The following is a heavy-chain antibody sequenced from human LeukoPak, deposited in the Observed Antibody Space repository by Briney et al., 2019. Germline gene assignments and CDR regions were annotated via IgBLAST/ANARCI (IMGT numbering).Heavy chain of an antibody. CDR2: IYTSGST. Sequence: PSETLSLTCTASGGSISCYYWSWIRQPAGKGLEGIGRIYTSGSTNYNPSLKSRVTMSVDTSKNQFSLKLTSVTAADPAVYYCARGDWLAAAGNWFDPWGQGTLVTVSS. V-gene: IGHV4-4*07. CDR3: ARGDWLAAAGNWFDP. CDR1: GGSISCYY. D-gene: IGHD6-13*01. J-gene: IGHJ5*02.